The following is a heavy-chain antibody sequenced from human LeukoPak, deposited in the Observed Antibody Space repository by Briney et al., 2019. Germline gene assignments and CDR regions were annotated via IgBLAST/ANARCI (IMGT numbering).Heavy chain of an antibody. V-gene: IGHV4-4*09. CDR1: GGSISSYY. J-gene: IGHJ5*02. CDR2: IYTSGST. D-gene: IGHD1-14*01. Sequence: NSSETLSLTCTVSGGSISSYYWSWIRQPPGKGLEWIGYIYTSGSTNYNPSLKSRVTISVDTSKNQFSLELSSVTAADTAVYYCAGQLVGITSNWFDPWSQGTLVTVPA. CDR3: AGQLVGITSNWFDP.